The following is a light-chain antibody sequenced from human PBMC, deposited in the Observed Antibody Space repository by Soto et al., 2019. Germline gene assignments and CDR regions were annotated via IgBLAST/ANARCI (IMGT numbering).Light chain of an antibody. CDR1: SSNIGTNP. J-gene: IGLJ2*01. CDR2: NNN. CDR3: ASWDGSLKGVV. Sequence: QSVPTQAPSASGTPGQRVTISCSGSSSNIGTNPVNWYQQLPGTAPKLLIYNNNQRPSGVPDRFSGSKSDTSASLAISGLQSDDEAAYYCASWDGSLKGVVFGGGTTLTVL. V-gene: IGLV1-44*01.